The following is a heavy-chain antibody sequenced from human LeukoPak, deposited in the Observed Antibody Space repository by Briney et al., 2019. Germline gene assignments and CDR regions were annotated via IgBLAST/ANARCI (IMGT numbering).Heavy chain of an antibody. D-gene: IGHD4-23*01. CDR1: GGSFSSYA. CDR3: ARVGLDYGGNGNWFDP. CDR2: IIPIFGTA. V-gene: IGHV1-69*05. Sequence: GSSVKVSCKASGGSFSSYAISWARQAPGQGLEWMGGIIPIFGTANYAQKFQGRVTITTDESTSTAYMELSSLRSEDTAVYYCARVGLDYGGNGNWFDPWGQGTLVTVSS. J-gene: IGHJ5*02.